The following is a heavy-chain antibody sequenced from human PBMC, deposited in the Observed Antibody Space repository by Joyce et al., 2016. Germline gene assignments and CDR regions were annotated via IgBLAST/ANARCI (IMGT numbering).Heavy chain of an antibody. CDR3: AREARKWLPDFDY. Sequence: VQLVQSGGGLVQPGGSLRLSCAAFGFTFSSYNMNWVSEATWKELEWVSYISSSSSAIYYADSVKGRFTISRDNAKSSLYLQMNSLRAEDTAMYYCAREARKWLPDFDYWGQGTLVTVSS. J-gene: IGHJ4*02. CDR2: ISSSSSAI. CDR1: GFTFSSYN. V-gene: IGHV3-48*01. D-gene: IGHD6-19*01.